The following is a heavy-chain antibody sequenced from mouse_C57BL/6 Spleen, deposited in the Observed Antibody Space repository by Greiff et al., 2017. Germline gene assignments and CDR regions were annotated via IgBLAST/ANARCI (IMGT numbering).Heavy chain of an antibody. Sequence: EVKLMESGGGLVKPGGSLKLSCAASGFTFSSYAMSWVRQTPEKRLEWVATISDGGSYTYYPDNVKGRFTISRDNAKNNLYLQMSHLKSEDTAMYYCARLTTVVPFDYWGQGTTLTVSS. D-gene: IGHD1-1*01. CDR3: ARLTTVVPFDY. CDR2: ISDGGSYT. J-gene: IGHJ2*01. CDR1: GFTFSSYA. V-gene: IGHV5-4*03.